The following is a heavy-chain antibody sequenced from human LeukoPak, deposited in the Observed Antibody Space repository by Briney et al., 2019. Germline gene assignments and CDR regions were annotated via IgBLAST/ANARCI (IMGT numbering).Heavy chain of an antibody. V-gene: IGHV1-18*01. CDR1: GYTFTSYG. CDR2: ISAYNGNT. D-gene: IGHD3-9*01. J-gene: IGHJ6*02. Sequence: GASVKVSCKASGYTFTSYGISWVRQAPGQGLERMGWISAYNGNTNYAQKLQGRVTMTADTSTSTAYMELRSLRSDDTAVYYCARECYDILTGLNCYYYYYGMDVWGQGTTVTVSS. CDR3: ARECYDILTGLNCYYYYYGMDV.